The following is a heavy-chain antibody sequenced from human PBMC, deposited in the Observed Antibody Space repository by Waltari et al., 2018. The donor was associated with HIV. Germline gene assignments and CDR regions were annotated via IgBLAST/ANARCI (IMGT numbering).Heavy chain of an antibody. CDR1: GGSISSSSYY. Sequence: QLQLQESGPGLVKPSETLSLTCTVSGGSISSSSYYWGWIRQPPGKGLGWIGSIYYSGSTYYNPSLKSRVTISVDTSKNQFSLKLSSVTAADTAVYYCARGLGAGTQAWGQGTLVTVSS. V-gene: IGHV4-39*01. CDR3: ARGLGAGTQA. D-gene: IGHD1-26*01. CDR2: IYYSGST. J-gene: IGHJ5*02.